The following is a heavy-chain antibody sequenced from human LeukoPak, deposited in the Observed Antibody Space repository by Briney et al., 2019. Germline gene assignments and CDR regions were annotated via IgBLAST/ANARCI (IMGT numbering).Heavy chain of an antibody. D-gene: IGHD3-10*01. CDR3: ARDLYYYGSGSYHYFDY. Sequence: PSETLSLTCTVSGGSISSYYWSWIRQPAGKGLEWIGRIYTSGSTNYNPSLKSRVTMSVDTSKNQFSLKLSSVTAADTAVYYCARDLYYYGSGSYHYFDYWGQGTLVTVSS. J-gene: IGHJ4*02. CDR1: GGSISSYY. V-gene: IGHV4-4*07. CDR2: IYTSGST.